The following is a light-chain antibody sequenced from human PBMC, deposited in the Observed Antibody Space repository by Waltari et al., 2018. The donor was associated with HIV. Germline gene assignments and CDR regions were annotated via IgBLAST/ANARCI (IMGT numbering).Light chain of an antibody. CDR1: QSVSSN. CDR3: QQYNNWPQT. V-gene: IGKV3-15*01. CDR2: GAS. Sequence: VMTQSPATLSVSPGERATLSCRASQSVSSNLAWYRQKPGQAPRLLIYGASTRATGIPARFSGRGAGTEFTLTISSLQSEDFTIYYCQQYNNWPQTFGQGTKVEIK. J-gene: IGKJ1*01.